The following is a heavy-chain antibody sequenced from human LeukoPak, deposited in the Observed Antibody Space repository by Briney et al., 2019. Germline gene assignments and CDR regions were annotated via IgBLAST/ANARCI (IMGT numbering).Heavy chain of an antibody. V-gene: IGHV1-3*01. CDR2: INAGNGNT. CDR1: GYTFTSYA. D-gene: IGHD4-17*01. J-gene: IGHJ4*02. CDR3: ARGRGYGDYVPFDY. Sequence: GASVKVSCKASGYTFTSYAMHWVRQAPGQRLEWMGWINAGNGNTKYSQKFQGRVTITRDTSASTAYMELSSLRSEDTAVYYCARGRGYGDYVPFDYWGRGTLVTVSS.